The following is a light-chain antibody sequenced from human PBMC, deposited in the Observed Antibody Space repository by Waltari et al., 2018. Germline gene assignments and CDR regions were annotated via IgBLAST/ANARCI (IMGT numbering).Light chain of an antibody. CDR1: SLRSYY. CDR3: NSRDSSGNHLGV. J-gene: IGLJ1*01. CDR2: GKN. Sequence: SSELTQDPAVSVALGQTVRITCQGDSLRSYYASWYQQKPVQAPVLVIYGKNNRPSGIPDRFPGSSSGNTASLTITGAQAEDEADYYCNSRDSSGNHLGVFGTGTKVTVL. V-gene: IGLV3-19*01.